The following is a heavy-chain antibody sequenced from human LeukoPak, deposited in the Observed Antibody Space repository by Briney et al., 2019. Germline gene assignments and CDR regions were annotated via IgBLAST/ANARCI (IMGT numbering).Heavy chain of an antibody. J-gene: IGHJ4*02. CDR1: GYSISSGYY. D-gene: IGHD3-10*01. CDR3: ARGGPYYGSGSYYLIY. CDR2: IYTSGST. V-gene: IGHV4-38-2*02. Sequence: SETLSLTCTVSGYSISSGYYWGWIRQPPGKGLEWIGRIYTSGSTNYNPSLKSRVTISVDTSKNQFSLKLSSVTAADTAVYYCARGGPYYGSGSYYLIYWGQGTLVTVSS.